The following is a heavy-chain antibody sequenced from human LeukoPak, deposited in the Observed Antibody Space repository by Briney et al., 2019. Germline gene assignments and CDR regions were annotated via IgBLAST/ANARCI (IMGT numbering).Heavy chain of an antibody. J-gene: IGHJ4*02. CDR3: ASGTNYALVHTRSPV. Sequence: GGSLRLSCGAWRFTYSTCSMNWVRQAPGRGLEWVSSISRGSSYIYYTDSVKGRFTISRDDAKDSLYLQMNSLRAEDTAVYYCASGTNYALVHTRSPVWGQGTLVTVSS. CDR2: ISRGSSYI. CDR1: RFTYSTCS. V-gene: IGHV3-21*01. D-gene: IGHD3-16*01.